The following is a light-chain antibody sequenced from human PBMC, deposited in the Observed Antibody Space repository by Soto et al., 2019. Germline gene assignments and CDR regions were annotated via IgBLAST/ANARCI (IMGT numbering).Light chain of an antibody. CDR3: QQYSRSRLT. CDR2: GAS. Sequence: ELVLTQAPRTLSLSPGERATLSCRASQSVSSRNLAWYQQIPGQAPRLLIYGASSRATGVPDRFSGSGSATDFTLTISRLEPEDFAVYYCQQYSRSRLTFGQGTKVDI. CDR1: QSVSSRN. J-gene: IGKJ1*01. V-gene: IGKV3-20*01.